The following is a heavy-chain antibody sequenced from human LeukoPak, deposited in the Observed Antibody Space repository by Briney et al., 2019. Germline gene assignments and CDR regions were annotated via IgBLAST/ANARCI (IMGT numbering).Heavy chain of an antibody. J-gene: IGHJ6*03. CDR1: GYTFTSYD. V-gene: IGHV1-8*01. D-gene: IGHD6-13*01. Sequence: GASVKVSCKASGYTFTSYDINWVRQATGQGLEWMGWMNPNSGNTGYAQKFQGRVTMTRNTSISTAYMELSSLRSEDTAVYYCARGLYSSSWLIHYYYYMDVWGKGTTVTVSS. CDR3: ARGLYSSSWLIHYYYYMDV. CDR2: MNPNSGNT.